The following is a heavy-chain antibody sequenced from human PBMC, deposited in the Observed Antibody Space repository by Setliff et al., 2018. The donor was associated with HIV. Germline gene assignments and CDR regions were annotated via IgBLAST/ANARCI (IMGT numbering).Heavy chain of an antibody. CDR3: VRMESTRPPRGLDY. CDR2: IYYSGSA. V-gene: IGHV4-30-4*08. Sequence: TSETLSLTCTVSGGSVSSGDYYWSWIRQPPGKGLEWIGYIYYSGSAYYNPSLKSRVTMSVDTSKNQFSLNLISVTAADTAVYYCVRMESTRPPRGLDYWGPGTLVTVSS. J-gene: IGHJ4*02. CDR1: GGSVSSGDYY. D-gene: IGHD6-6*01.